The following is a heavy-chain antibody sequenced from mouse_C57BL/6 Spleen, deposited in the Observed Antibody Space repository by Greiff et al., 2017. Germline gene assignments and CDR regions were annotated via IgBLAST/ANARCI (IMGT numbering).Heavy chain of an antibody. V-gene: IGHV1-54*01. Sequence: VQLQQSGAELVRPGTSVKVSCKASGYAFTNYLLEWVKQRPGQGIEWIGVINPGSGGTNYNEKIKGKATLTADQSSSTASMHLSSLTSYGSSVYCCASDGSSRFDYWGQGTTLTVSS. CDR1: GYAFTNYL. J-gene: IGHJ2*01. CDR3: ASDGSSRFDY. CDR2: INPGSGGT. D-gene: IGHD1-1*01.